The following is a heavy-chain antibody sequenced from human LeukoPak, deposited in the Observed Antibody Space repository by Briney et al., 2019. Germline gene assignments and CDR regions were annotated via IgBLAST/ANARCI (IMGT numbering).Heavy chain of an antibody. CDR3: AKPALTYYDFWSGLPPDYYYYMDV. J-gene: IGHJ6*03. D-gene: IGHD3-3*01. CDR2: IWYGGSNK. Sequence: GGSLRLSCAASGFTFSSYGMHWVRQAPGKGLEWVAVIWYGGSNKYYADSVKGRFTISRDNSKNTLYLQMNSLRAEDTAVYYCAKPALTYYDFWSGLPPDYYYYMDVWGKGTTVTVSS. V-gene: IGHV3-30*02. CDR1: GFTFSSYG.